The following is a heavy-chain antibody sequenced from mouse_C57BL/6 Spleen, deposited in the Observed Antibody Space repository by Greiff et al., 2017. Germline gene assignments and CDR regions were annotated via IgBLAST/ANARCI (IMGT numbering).Heavy chain of an antibody. CDR1: GYTFTDYE. Sequence: QVQLQQSGAELVRPGASVTLSCKASGYTFTDYEMHWVKQTPVHGLEWIGAIDPETGGTAYNQKFKGKAILTADKSSSTAYMELRSLTSEDSAVYYCTRGRYYGSSYDYWGQGTTLTVSS. V-gene: IGHV1-15*01. CDR2: IDPETGGT. CDR3: TRGRYYGSSYDY. D-gene: IGHD1-1*01. J-gene: IGHJ2*01.